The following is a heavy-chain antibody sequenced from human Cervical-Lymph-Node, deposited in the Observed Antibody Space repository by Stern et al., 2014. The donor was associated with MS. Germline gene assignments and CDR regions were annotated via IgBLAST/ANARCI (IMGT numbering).Heavy chain of an antibody. Sequence: QLQLQESGPGLVKPSQTLSLTCTVSGDSISSGSYYWSWIRQPAGKGLEWIGRIYTTGSPNYNPSLKSRVSMSVDTSKTQFPLKLPSVTAADTAVYYCARGYYGRGDNWGQGTLVTVSS. D-gene: IGHD3-3*01. CDR1: GDSISSGSYY. J-gene: IGHJ4*02. CDR2: IYTTGSP. V-gene: IGHV4-61*02. CDR3: ARGYYGRGDN.